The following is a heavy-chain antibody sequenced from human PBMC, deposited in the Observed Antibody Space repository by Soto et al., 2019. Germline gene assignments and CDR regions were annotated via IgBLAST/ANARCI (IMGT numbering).Heavy chain of an antibody. J-gene: IGHJ4*02. V-gene: IGHV1-18*01. CDR3: ARYFDWLLYFDY. CDR2: ISAYNGNR. D-gene: IGHD3-9*01. Sequence: ASVKVSCKASGYPFTSYGISWVRQAPGQGLEWVAWISAYNGNRNSAQKFQGRVTMTLDTSTSTAHMELRSLTSDDTAVYYCARYFDWLLYFDYWGQGTLVTVSS. CDR1: GYPFTSYG.